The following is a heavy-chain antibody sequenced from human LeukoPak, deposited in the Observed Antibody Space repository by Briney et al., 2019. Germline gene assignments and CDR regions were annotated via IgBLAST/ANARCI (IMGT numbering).Heavy chain of an antibody. CDR3: ARVKVRRHIDY. CDR1: GGSISSGGYY. V-gene: IGHV4-31*03. CDR2: IYYSGST. Sequence: SQTLSLTCTVSGGSISSGGYYWSWIRQHPGQGLEWIGYIYYSGSTYYNPSLKSRVNISVDTSKNQFSLKLSSVTAADTAVYYCARVKVRRHIDYWGQGTLVTVSS. J-gene: IGHJ4*02. D-gene: IGHD3-22*01.